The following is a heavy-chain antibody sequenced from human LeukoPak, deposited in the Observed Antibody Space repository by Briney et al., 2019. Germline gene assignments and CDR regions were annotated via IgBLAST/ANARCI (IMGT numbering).Heavy chain of an antibody. J-gene: IGHJ4*02. CDR3: AKRRYYDSSGYDFDY. CDR1: GFTFSNYA. CDR2: VSGNGGNT. D-gene: IGHD3-22*01. Sequence: PGGSLRLSCAASGFTFSNYAMSWVRQAPGKGLEWVSAVSGNGGNTYYADSVKGRFTISRDNSKNTLYLQMNTLRAEDTAVYYCAKRRYYDSSGYDFDYWGQGTLVTVSS. V-gene: IGHV3-23*01.